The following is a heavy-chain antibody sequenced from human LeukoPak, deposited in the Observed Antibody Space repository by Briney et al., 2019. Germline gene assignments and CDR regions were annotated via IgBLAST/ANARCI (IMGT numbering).Heavy chain of an antibody. CDR3: ARDPSGSYLEDWFDP. CDR1: GYTFTGYY. V-gene: IGHV1-2*02. Sequence: ASVKVSCKASGYTFTGYYMHWVRHAPGQGLEWMGWINPNSGGTNYAQKFQGRVTMTRDTSISTAYMELSRLRSDDTAVYFCARDPSGSYLEDWFDPWGQGTLVTVSS. J-gene: IGHJ5*02. CDR2: INPNSGGT. D-gene: IGHD1-26*01.